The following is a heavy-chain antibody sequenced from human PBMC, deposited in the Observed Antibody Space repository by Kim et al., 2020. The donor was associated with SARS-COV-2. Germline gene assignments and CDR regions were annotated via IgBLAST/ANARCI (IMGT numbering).Heavy chain of an antibody. J-gene: IGHJ5*02. CDR2: IKQDGSEK. CDR1: GFTFSNYW. D-gene: IGHD1-26*01. V-gene: IGHV3-7*01. CDR3: AREVGATT. Sequence: GGSLRLSCAASGFTFSNYWMTWVRQAPGKGLEWVANIKQDGSEKNYVDSVKGRFTISRDNAKNSLYLQMNNLRAEDTAVSYCAREVGATTWGQGTLVTVS.